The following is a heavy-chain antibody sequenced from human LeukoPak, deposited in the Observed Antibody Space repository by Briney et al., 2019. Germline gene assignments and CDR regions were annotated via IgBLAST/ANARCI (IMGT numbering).Heavy chain of an antibody. CDR3: TRRYNYDSSGYYYVRDAFDI. D-gene: IGHD3-22*01. J-gene: IGHJ3*02. CDR1: GFTFCDYV. CDR2: IRSKAYGGTT. V-gene: IGHV3-49*04. Sequence: GGSLRLSCTASGFTFCDYVMSWVRQAPGKGLEGVGFIRSKAYGGTTKNAASVKGKFTISRDDSRSIAYLQMNSLKTEDTAVYYCTRRYNYDSSGYYYVRDAFDIWGQGTMVTVSS.